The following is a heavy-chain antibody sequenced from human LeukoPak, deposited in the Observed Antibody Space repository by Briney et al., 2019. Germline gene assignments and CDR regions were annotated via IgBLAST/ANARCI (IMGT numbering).Heavy chain of an antibody. CDR1: GFTVSSNY. CDR3: ARVIVGAGIDYFDH. D-gene: IGHD6-13*01. Sequence: GGSLRLSCAASGFTVSSNYMSWVRQVPGKGLEWVSIIYSGGSTYDADSVRGRFTISRDNSKNTLYLQMSTLRVEDTAVYYCARVIVGAGIDYFDHWGQGTTVTVSS. J-gene: IGHJ6*02. CDR2: IYSGGST. V-gene: IGHV3-66*01.